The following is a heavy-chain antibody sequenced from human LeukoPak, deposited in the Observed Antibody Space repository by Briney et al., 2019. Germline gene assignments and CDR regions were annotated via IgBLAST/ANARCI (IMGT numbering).Heavy chain of an antibody. D-gene: IGHD4-23*01. Sequence: GGSLRLSCAASGFTFSSYNMNWVRQAPGKGLEWVSYITLSSSTIYYADSVKGRFTISRDNAKNSLYLQMNSLRAEDTAVYYCARDYGGSSPFDYWGQGTLVTVSS. CDR2: ITLSSSTI. CDR1: GFTFSSYN. J-gene: IGHJ4*02. V-gene: IGHV3-48*04. CDR3: ARDYGGSSPFDY.